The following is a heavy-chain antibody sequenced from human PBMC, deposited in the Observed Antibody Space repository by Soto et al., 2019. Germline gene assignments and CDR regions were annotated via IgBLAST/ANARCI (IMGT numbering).Heavy chain of an antibody. CDR3: ARGSYDSSGYALYYYYGMDV. Sequence: SETLSLTCTVSGGSISSYYWSWIRQPAGKGLEWIGRIYTSGSTNYNPSLKSRVTMSVDTSKNQFSLKLSSVTAADTAVYYCARGSYDSSGYALYYYYGMDVWGQGTTVTVSS. D-gene: IGHD3-22*01. CDR1: GGSISSYY. CDR2: IYTSGST. V-gene: IGHV4-4*07. J-gene: IGHJ6*02.